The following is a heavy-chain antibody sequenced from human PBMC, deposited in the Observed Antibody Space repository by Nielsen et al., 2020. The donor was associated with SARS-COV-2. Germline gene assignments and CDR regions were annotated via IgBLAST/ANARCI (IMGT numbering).Heavy chain of an antibody. Sequence: LRLSCTVSGDSISSGDYYWSWIRQPPGKGLEWITYIYHSGSTYYNPSLKSRVSISVDTSKNQFSLNLSSVTAADTAMYYCARYHVSGMYGMDVWGPGTTVTVSS. CDR2: IYHSGST. CDR3: ARYHVSGMYGMDV. D-gene: IGHD3-10*01. V-gene: IGHV4-30-4*01. CDR1: GDSISSGDYY. J-gene: IGHJ6*02.